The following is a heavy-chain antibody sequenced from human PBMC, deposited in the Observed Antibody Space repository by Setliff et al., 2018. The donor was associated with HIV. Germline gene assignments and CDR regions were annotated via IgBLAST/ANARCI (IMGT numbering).Heavy chain of an antibody. CDR1: GYSISSGYY. CDR2: IHHSGST. Sequence: SETLSLTCAVSGYSISSGYYWGWIRQPPGKGLEWIGSIHHSGSTYNNPSLKSRVTISVDTSRNQFSLKLTSVTAADTAVYYCARTLRAAAMGYFDYWGQGTLVTVSS. V-gene: IGHV4-38-2*01. J-gene: IGHJ4*02. D-gene: IGHD5-18*01. CDR3: ARTLRAAAMGYFDY.